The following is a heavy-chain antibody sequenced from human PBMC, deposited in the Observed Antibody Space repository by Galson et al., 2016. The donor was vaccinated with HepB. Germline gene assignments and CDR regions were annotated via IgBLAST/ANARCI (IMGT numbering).Heavy chain of an antibody. CDR2: TSYDGSNE. V-gene: IGHV3-33*01. CDR1: GFTFGTHG. J-gene: IGHJ2*01. D-gene: IGHD2-2*01. Sequence: SLRLSCAASGFTFGTHGMHWVRQAPGKGLERVGVTSYDGSNEHYAESVKGRFTISRDNSKNTLNLQMNGLRVDDTALYYCARENALGANSPSYNVDWYFDLWSRGALVSVSS. CDR3: ARENALGANSPSYNVDWYFDL.